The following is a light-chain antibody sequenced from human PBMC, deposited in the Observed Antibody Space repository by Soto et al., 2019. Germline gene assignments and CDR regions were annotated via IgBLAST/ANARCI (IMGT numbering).Light chain of an antibody. CDR1: RSNIGAGYD. Sequence: QSVLTQPPSMSGAPGQRVTISCTGSRSNIGAGYDVHWYQHLPGTAPKLLIYGNTNRPSGVPDRFSGSKSGTSASLAITGLQAEDEADYYCQSHDSSLSSWVFGGGTKVTVL. CDR2: GNT. CDR3: QSHDSSLSSWV. J-gene: IGLJ3*02. V-gene: IGLV1-40*01.